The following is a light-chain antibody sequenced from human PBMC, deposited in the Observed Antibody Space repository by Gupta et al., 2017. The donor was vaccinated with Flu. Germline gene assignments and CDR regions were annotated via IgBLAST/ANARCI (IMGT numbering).Light chain of an antibody. CDR1: QSVRRNF. V-gene: IGKV3-20*01. CDR2: STS. CDR3: LQDDYSPRT. Sequence: GTPALSPGDRATLSCRASQSVRRNFLAWYQQKAGQAPRLVIYSTSSRATGIPDRFSGSGSGTDFTLTISRLEPEDFAVYYCLQDDYSPRTFGEGTKVEIK. J-gene: IGKJ4*02.